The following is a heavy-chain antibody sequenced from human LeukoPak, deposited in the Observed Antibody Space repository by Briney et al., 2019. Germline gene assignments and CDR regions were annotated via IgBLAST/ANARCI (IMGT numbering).Heavy chain of an antibody. J-gene: IGHJ4*02. V-gene: IGHV3-23*01. CDR2: ISGDGVGI. CDR3: ARGQMIDY. CDR1: GFTFRNHA. D-gene: IGHD5-24*01. Sequence: GGSLRLSCAASGFTFRNHAMSWVRQAPGKGLEWVSSISGDGVGIDYASSVKGRFTISRDNSQNTLFVQMNSLRAEDTAVYFCARGQMIDYWGQGTLVTVSS.